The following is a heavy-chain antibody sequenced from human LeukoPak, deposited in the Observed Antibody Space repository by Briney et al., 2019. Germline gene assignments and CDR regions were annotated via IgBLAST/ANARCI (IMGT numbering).Heavy chain of an antibody. CDR2: IAGSGGGT. Sequence: GGSLRLSCAASGFTFSSFAMSWVRQAPGKGLEWVSLIAGSGGGTYYVDSVKGRFTISRDNSKNTVYLQMNSLRAEDTAVYFCAKSELVRGGYYYYAMDVWGQGTTVTVSS. V-gene: IGHV3-23*01. D-gene: IGHD3-10*01. CDR1: GFTFSSFA. J-gene: IGHJ6*02. CDR3: AKSELVRGGYYYYAMDV.